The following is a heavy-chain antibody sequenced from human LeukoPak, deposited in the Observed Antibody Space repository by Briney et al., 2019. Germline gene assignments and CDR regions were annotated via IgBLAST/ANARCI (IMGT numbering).Heavy chain of an antibody. D-gene: IGHD2-2*01. CDR3: ASDLPAATS. J-gene: IGHJ4*02. Sequence: GGSLRLSCAASGFTFSSYSMNWVRQAPGKGLEWVSSISGSSDYIFYADLAKGRFTISRDNAKNSVYLQMNSLRADDTAVYYCASDLPAATSWGQGTLVTVSS. CDR2: ISGSSDYI. CDR1: GFTFSSYS. V-gene: IGHV3-21*01.